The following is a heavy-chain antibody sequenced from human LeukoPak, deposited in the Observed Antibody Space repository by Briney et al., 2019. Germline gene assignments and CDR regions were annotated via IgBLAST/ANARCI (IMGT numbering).Heavy chain of an antibody. CDR1: GFTFSNYW. D-gene: IGHD4/OR15-4a*01. V-gene: IGHV3-74*01. CDR3: ARVKRMVDVGVYYYYMDV. CDR2: INTDGSST. J-gene: IGHJ6*03. Sequence: QPGGSLRLSCAASGFTFSNYWMHWVRQAPGKGLVWVSRINTDGSSTSYADSVKGRFTISRDNAKNTLYLQMNSLRAEDTAVYYCARVKRMVDVGVYYYYMDVWGKGTTVTVSS.